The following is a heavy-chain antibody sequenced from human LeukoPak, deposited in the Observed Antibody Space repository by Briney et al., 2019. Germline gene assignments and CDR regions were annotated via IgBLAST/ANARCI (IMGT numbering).Heavy chain of an antibody. J-gene: IGHJ4*02. V-gene: IGHV3-23*01. Sequence: GGSLRLSCAVSGFTVSRNGMSWVRQAPGKGLEWVSAISGSGNITFYADSVRGRFTISRDNSKNTLSLQMNSLRAEDTAIYYCAKRVGGNDTYTGGGQGTLVTVSS. D-gene: IGHD2-8*02. CDR1: GFTVSRNG. CDR3: AKRVGGNDTYTG. CDR2: ISGSGNIT.